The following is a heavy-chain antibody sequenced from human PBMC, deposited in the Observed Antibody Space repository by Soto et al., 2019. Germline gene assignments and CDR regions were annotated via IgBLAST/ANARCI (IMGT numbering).Heavy chain of an antibody. D-gene: IGHD3-22*01. CDR1: GGSISSDNW. CDR2: IYHSGST. Sequence: QVQLQESGPGLVKPSGTLSLTCVVSGGSISSDNWWSWVRQPTGKGLEGIGEIYHSGSTNYNPSLKRRVTMSVDRSKDQFSLKLRSVTAADTAVYYCARNRQYYYDSSGYTFDYWGQGALVTVSS. V-gene: IGHV4-4*02. J-gene: IGHJ4*02. CDR3: ARNRQYYYDSSGYTFDY.